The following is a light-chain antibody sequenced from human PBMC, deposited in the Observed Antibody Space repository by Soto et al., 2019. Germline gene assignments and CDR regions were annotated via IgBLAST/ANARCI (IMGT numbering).Light chain of an antibody. Sequence: EIVMTHSPATLSVSPGERATLSCRVSQTVKNNYIGWAQYKPRQAHGLLIYDASGTTTGSPDRSSGGGSGTDFALTISRLELEDFAVYYCQQFSSYPLTFGGGTKVDIK. J-gene: IGKJ4*01. CDR2: DAS. CDR1: QTVKNNY. V-gene: IGKV3-20*01. CDR3: QQFSSYPLT.